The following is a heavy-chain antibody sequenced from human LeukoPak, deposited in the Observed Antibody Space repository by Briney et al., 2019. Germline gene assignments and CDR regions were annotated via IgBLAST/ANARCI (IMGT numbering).Heavy chain of an antibody. V-gene: IGHV1-18*01. Sequence: ASVKVSCKASGYTFTCYGISWVRQAPGQGLEWMGWISAYNGNTNYAQKLQGRVTMTTDTSTSTAYMELRSLRSDDTAVYYCARENVLRYFDWLYPGMDVWGQGTTVTVSS. D-gene: IGHD3-9*01. J-gene: IGHJ6*02. CDR2: ISAYNGNT. CDR3: ARENVLRYFDWLYPGMDV. CDR1: GYTFTCYG.